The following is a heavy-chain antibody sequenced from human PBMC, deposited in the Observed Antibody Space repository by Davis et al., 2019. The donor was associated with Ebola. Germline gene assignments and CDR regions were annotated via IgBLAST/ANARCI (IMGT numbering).Heavy chain of an antibody. J-gene: IGHJ6*02. CDR3: ARGEMAITLYGMDV. D-gene: IGHD5-24*01. CDR2: ISYDGSNK. V-gene: IGHV3-30-3*01. CDR1: GFTFSSYA. Sequence: GESLKISCAASGFTFSSYAMHWVRQAPGKGLEWVAVISYDGSNKYYADSVKGRFTISRDNSKNTLYLQMNSLRAEDTAVYYCARGEMAITLYGMDVWGQGTTVTVSS.